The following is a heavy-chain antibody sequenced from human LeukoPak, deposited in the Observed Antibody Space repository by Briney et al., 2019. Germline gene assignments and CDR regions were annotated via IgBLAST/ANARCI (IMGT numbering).Heavy chain of an antibody. CDR1: GYTLTSYG. V-gene: IGHV1-2*02. CDR2: INPNSGGT. Sequence: VSVKVSCKASGYTLTSYGISWVRQAPGQGLEWMGWINPNSGGTNYAQKFQGRVTMTRDTSISTAYMDLSRLRSDDTAVYYCARGSIVGATFDYFDYWGQGTLVTVSS. CDR3: ARGSIVGATFDYFDY. J-gene: IGHJ4*02. D-gene: IGHD1-26*01.